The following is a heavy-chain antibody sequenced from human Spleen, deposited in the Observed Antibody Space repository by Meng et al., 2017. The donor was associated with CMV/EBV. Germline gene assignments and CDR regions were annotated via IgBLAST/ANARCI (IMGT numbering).Heavy chain of an antibody. Sequence: GESLKISCAASGFTFSSYAMHWVRQAPGKGLEWVAVIPYDGSNKYYADSVKGRFTISRDNSKNTLYLQMNSLRAEDTAVYYCARNHRGDYFDYWGQGTLVTVSS. J-gene: IGHJ4*02. CDR3: ARNHRGDYFDY. V-gene: IGHV3-30*04. CDR1: GFTFSSYA. D-gene: IGHD1-14*01. CDR2: IPYDGSNK.